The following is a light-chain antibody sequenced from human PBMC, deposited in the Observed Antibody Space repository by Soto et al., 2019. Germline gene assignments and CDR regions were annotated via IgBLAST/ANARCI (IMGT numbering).Light chain of an antibody. CDR3: QQYGSSPRT. Sequence: EIVLTQSPGTLSMSPGERATVSCRASQSISSTYLAWYQEKPGQAPRLLIYGASSRATGIPDRISGSGSGTDFTLTISRLEAEDFAVYYCQQYGSSPRTFGQGTKVEFK. CDR2: GAS. J-gene: IGKJ1*01. CDR1: QSISSTY. V-gene: IGKV3-20*01.